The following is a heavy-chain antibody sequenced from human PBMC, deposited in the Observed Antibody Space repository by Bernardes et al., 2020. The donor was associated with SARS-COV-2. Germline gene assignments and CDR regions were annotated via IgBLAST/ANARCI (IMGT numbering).Heavy chain of an antibody. CDR2: IKQDGSEK. CDR3: ARAYYYDSGGFYHGY. J-gene: IGHJ4*02. V-gene: IGHV3-7*01. D-gene: IGHD3-22*01. CDR1: ELTFSSYW. Sequence: GGSLRLSCAASELTFSSYWLTWVRQAPGKGLEWVANIKQDGSEKYYVDSVKGRFTISRDNARNSLYLQMNSLRAEDTAVYYCARAYYYDSGGFYHGYWGQGTLVTVSS.